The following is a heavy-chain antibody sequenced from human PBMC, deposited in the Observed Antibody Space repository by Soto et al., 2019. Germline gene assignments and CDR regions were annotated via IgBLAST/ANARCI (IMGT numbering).Heavy chain of an antibody. D-gene: IGHD3-16*01. Sequence: QVQLVQSGAEVKKPGASVKVSCKASGYTFTSYGISWVRQAPGQGLEWMGWISAYNGNTNYAQKLQGRVIMTTDTYTSTAYIELRSLRSEDTAVSYCERDRGGDGLDVWGKGATVTFSS. CDR3: ERDRGGDGLDV. J-gene: IGHJ6*04. V-gene: IGHV1-18*01. CDR1: GYTFTSYG. CDR2: ISAYNGNT.